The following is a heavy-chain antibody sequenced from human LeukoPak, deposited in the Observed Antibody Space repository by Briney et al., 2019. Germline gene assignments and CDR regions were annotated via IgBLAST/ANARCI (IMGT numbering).Heavy chain of an antibody. CDR3: ARDNGDYGSDY. Sequence: PGGSLRLSCAASGFTVSSNYMSWVRQAPGKGLDWVSVIFSGGSTYYADSVKGRFTISRDNSKNTLYLQMNSLRAEDTAVYYCARDNGDYGSDYWGQGTLATVSS. D-gene: IGHD4-17*01. CDR1: GFTVSSNY. V-gene: IGHV3-53*01. CDR2: IFSGGST. J-gene: IGHJ4*02.